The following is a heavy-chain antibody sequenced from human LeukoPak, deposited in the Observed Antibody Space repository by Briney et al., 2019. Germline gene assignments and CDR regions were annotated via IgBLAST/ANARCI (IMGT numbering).Heavy chain of an antibody. J-gene: IGHJ6*03. V-gene: IGHV4-38-2*02. Sequence: SETLSLTCTVSGYSISSGYYWGWIRQPPGKGLEWIGSIYYSGSTYYNPSFKSRITISVDTSKNQFSLKVISVTAADTAVYYCARFLAGTRHFHFYYYMDVWARGPRSPSP. CDR2: IYYSGST. CDR1: GYSISSGYY. D-gene: IGHD3-9*01. CDR3: ARFLAGTRHFHFYYYMDV.